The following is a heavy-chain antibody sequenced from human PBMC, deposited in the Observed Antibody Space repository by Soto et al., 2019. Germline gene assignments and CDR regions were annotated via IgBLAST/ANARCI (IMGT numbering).Heavy chain of an antibody. CDR2: ITAYGDTT. CDR1: GFTFSNYA. CDR3: AKDPLWYVSDWYPPPGLDP. V-gene: IGHV3-23*01. J-gene: IGHJ5*02. D-gene: IGHD6-19*01. Sequence: EVQLLESGGGFVQPGGSLTLSCAASGFTFSNYAMSWVRQAPGKGLEWVSAITAYGDTTHYADSVKGRFTISRDSPKNTLYLQMDSLRAEDTAVYYCAKDPLWYVSDWYPPPGLDPWGQGTRVTVPS.